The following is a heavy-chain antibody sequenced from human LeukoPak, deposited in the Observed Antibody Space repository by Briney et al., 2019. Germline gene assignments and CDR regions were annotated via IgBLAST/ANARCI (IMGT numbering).Heavy chain of an antibody. CDR1: GFAFISYG. CDR2: ISYDGSNK. J-gene: IGHJ3*02. D-gene: IGHD1-26*01. V-gene: IGHV3-30*18. Sequence: GGSLRLSCAAPGFAFISYGMQWARQAPGKGLEWVAVISYDGSNKNYADSVKGRFTISRDNSKNTLYLQMNSMRAEDTAVYYCANGPRWEQPGRILDDAFDIWGQGTMVTVSS. CDR3: ANGPRWEQPGRILDDAFDI.